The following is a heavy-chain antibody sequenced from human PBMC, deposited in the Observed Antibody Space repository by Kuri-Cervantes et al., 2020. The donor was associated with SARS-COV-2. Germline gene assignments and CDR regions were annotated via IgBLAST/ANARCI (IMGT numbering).Heavy chain of an antibody. CDR2: ISSSSSQR. CDR1: GFTFTTYS. Sequence: GGSLRLSCAASGFTFTTYSMTWVRQTPGKGLEWVSSISSSSSQRYYVDSVKGRFTTSRDNAKNSLYLQMNSLRAEDMAVYYCARDRGPAAKSYSDYWGQGTLVTVSS. J-gene: IGHJ4*02. V-gene: IGHV3-21*01. CDR3: ARDRGPAAKSYSDY. D-gene: IGHD2-2*01.